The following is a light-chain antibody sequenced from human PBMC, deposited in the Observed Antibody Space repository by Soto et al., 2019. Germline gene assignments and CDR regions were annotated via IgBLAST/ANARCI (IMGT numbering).Light chain of an antibody. J-gene: IGLJ1*01. V-gene: IGLV2-14*03. Sequence: QSALNQPASVSGSPGQSITISCTGTSGDVVGYNYVSWYQHHPGKAPKLMIFDVSNRPSGVSNRFSGSKSGNTASLTISGLQPEDEADYYCSSYTTSNTRQIVFGTGTKVTVL. CDR2: DVS. CDR1: SGDVVGYNY. CDR3: SSYTTSNTRQIV.